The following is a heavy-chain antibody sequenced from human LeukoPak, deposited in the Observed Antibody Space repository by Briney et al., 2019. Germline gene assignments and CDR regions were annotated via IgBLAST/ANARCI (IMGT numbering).Heavy chain of an antibody. D-gene: IGHD3/OR15-3a*01. V-gene: IGHV4-39*02. CDR3: ARDAGTSYYYYYGMDV. Sequence: KPSGTPSLTCTVSGGSISRSTYYWGWVPQPPGKGLGGVGGIYYSGSTYYNPSLKSRVTISVDTSKNQFSLKLSSVTAADTAVYYCARDAGTSYYYYYGMDVWGQGTTVTVSS. CDR2: IYYSGST. J-gene: IGHJ6*02. CDR1: GGSISRSTYY.